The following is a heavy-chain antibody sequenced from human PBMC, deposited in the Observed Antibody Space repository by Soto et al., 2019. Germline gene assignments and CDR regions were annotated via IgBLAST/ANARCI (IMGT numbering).Heavy chain of an antibody. D-gene: IGHD2-21*01. CDR2: VSYDGSKT. V-gene: IGHV3-30*03. CDR1: GFTFTNYA. CDR3: ARDGGIQMWSQYYFDY. Sequence: QVQLVESGGGVVQPGMSLRLSCTASGFTFTNYAMHWVRQSPDRGLELVAIVSYDGSKTYYADFVKGRFTISRDNSKNTLYLQMNTLNAEDTAVYFCARDGGIQMWSQYYFDYWGQGTLVTVSS. J-gene: IGHJ4*02.